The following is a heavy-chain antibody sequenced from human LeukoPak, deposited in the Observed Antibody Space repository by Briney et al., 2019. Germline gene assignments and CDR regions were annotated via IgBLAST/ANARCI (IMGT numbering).Heavy chain of an antibody. CDR1: GFTFSSYE. CDR2: ISSSGSTI. J-gene: IGHJ4*02. D-gene: IGHD1-26*01. V-gene: IGHV3-48*03. Sequence: GGSLRLSCAASGFTFSSYEMNWVRQAPGKGLEWVSYISSSGSTIYYADSVKGRFTISRDNAKNSLYLQMNSLRAEDTAVYYCARMGATTGASFDYWGQGTLVTVSS. CDR3: ARMGATTGASFDY.